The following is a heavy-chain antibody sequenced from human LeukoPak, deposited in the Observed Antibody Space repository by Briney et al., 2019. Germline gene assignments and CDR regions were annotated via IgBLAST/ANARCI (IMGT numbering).Heavy chain of an antibody. V-gene: IGHV4-34*01. Sequence: SETPSLTCAVYGGSFSGYYWSWIHQPPGKGLEWIGEINHSGSTNYNPSLKSRVTISVDTSKNQFSLKLSSVTAADTAVYYCARGRGTMVRGVRLNWFDPWGQGTLVTVSS. CDR1: GGSFSGYY. J-gene: IGHJ5*02. CDR3: ARGRGTMVRGVRLNWFDP. CDR2: INHSGST. D-gene: IGHD3-10*01.